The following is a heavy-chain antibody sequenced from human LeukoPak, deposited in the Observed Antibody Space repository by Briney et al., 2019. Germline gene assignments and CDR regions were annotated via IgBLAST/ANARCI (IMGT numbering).Heavy chain of an antibody. CDR3: ARVEYYYDSSGHFDY. J-gene: IGHJ4*02. D-gene: IGHD3-22*01. V-gene: IGHV1-2*02. CDR1: RYTFTGYY. Sequence: ASVKVSCKASRYTFTGYYMHWVRQAPGQGLEWMGWINPNSGGTNYAQKFQGRVTMTRDTSISTAYMELSRLRSDDTAVYYCARVEYYYDSSGHFDYWGQGTLVTVSS. CDR2: INPNSGGT.